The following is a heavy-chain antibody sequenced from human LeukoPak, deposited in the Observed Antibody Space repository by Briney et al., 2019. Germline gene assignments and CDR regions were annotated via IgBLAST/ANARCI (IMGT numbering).Heavy chain of an antibody. CDR2: INHSGST. J-gene: IGHJ5*02. D-gene: IGHD2-2*01. CDR3: ARGRRYQLPLGFDP. Sequence: PSETLSLTCAVYGGSFSGYYWSWIRQPPGKGLEWIGEINHSGSTNYNPSLKSRVTISVDTSKNQFSLKLSSATAADTAVYYCARGRRYQLPLGFDPWGQGTLVTVSS. V-gene: IGHV4-34*01. CDR1: GGSFSGYY.